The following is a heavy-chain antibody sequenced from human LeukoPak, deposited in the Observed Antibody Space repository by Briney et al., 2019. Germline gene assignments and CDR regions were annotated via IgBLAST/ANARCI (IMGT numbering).Heavy chain of an antibody. V-gene: IGHV3-30*03. D-gene: IGHD3-3*01. CDR2: TSHDEARR. Sequence: GGSLRLSCLASGFTFKSYSMHWVRQVPGKRLEWVAETSHDEARRYYSDSVRGRFTISRDNSNNTLYLQMNSLTTDDTAIYYCVTPRQASGLYPFDYWGRGALVAVSS. CDR3: VTPRQASGLYPFDY. J-gene: IGHJ4*02. CDR1: GFTFKSYS.